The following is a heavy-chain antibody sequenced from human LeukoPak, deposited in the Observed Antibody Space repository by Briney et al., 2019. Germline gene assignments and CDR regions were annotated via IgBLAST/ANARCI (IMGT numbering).Heavy chain of an antibody. Sequence: GGSLRLSCAASGFAFSSYNMNWVRQAPGKGLEWVANIKQDGTEKYYVDSVKGRFTISRDNAKNSLYLQMNSLRAEDTAVYYCARDSEWGLLRSDYWGQGTLVTVSS. CDR2: IKQDGTEK. J-gene: IGHJ4*02. CDR1: GFAFSSYN. CDR3: ARDSEWGLLRSDY. D-gene: IGHD1-26*01. V-gene: IGHV3-7*05.